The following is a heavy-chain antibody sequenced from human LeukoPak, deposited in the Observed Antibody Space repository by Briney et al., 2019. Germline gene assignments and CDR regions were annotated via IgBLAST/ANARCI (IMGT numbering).Heavy chain of an antibody. CDR3: ARGGSYGSGTYFGFDI. CDR1: GFSFSDYY. J-gene: IGHJ3*02. V-gene: IGHV3-11*05. Sequence: GGSLRLSCAASGFSFSDYYMTWISQAPGKGLEWVSYISSTSTYTKYADSVKGRLTISRDNAKKSLYLQMNSLRVEDTAVYYCARGGSYGSGTYFGFDIWGQGTMVTVSS. D-gene: IGHD3-10*01. CDR2: ISSTSTYT.